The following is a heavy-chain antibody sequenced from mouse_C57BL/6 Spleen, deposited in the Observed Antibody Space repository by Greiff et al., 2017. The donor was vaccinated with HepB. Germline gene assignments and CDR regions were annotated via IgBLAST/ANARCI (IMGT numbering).Heavy chain of an antibody. CDR1: GYAFSSYW. J-gene: IGHJ2*01. D-gene: IGHD3-3*01. CDR2: IYPGDGDT. V-gene: IGHV1-80*01. CDR3: ARSGARAGPSFDY. Sequence: QVQLQQSGAELVKPGASVKISCKASGYAFSSYWMNWVKQRPGKGLEWIGQIYPGDGDTNYNGKFKGKATLTADKSSSTAYMQLSSLTSEDSAVYFCARSGARAGPSFDYWGQGTTLTVSS.